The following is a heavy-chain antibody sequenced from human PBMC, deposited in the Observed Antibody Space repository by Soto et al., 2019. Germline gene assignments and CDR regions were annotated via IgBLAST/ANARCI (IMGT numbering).Heavy chain of an antibody. Sequence: SVKVSCKASGGGFSNFGISWVRQAPGQGLEWMGGIVPVFGRPNYAQRFRGRLTITADESTSTGYMELISLRSDDTAVYYCAREGSGSNFWGKGTQVTVSS. CDR2: IVPVFGRP. D-gene: IGHD5-12*01. CDR3: AREGSGSNF. J-gene: IGHJ4*02. V-gene: IGHV1-69*13. CDR1: GGGFSNFG.